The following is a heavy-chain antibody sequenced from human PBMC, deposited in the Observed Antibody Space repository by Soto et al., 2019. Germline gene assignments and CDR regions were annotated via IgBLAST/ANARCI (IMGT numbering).Heavy chain of an antibody. V-gene: IGHV3-64D*06. CDR1: GFTFNSYA. Sequence: GGSLRLSCSVSGFTFNSYAMHWVRQAPGKGLQYVSSISSNGGSTYYADSVKGRFIISRDNSKNTLYLQMSGLRGEDTAVYYCVKDRYVDYWGHGTLVTVPS. J-gene: IGHJ4*01. CDR2: ISSNGGST. CDR3: VKDRYVDY.